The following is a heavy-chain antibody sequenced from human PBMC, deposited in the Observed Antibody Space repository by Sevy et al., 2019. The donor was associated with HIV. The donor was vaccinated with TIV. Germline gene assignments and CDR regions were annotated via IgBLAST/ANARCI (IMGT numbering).Heavy chain of an antibody. CDR2: IWHDGDNK. CDR1: GFTFNIFG. D-gene: IGHD3-22*01. J-gene: IGHJ6*02. V-gene: IGHV3-33*01. CDR3: ARDADYYDNKQRDYYYYYYGMDV. Sequence: GGSLRLSCVASGFTFNIFGMHWVRQAPGKGLEWVAFIWHDGDNKYYVDSVKGRFTISRDNSKNTVYLQMDSLRAEDTAVDYCARDADYYDNKQRDYYYYYYGMDVWGQGTTVTVSS.